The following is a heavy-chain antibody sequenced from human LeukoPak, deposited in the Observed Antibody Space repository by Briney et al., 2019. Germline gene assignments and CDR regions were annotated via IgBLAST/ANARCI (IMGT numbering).Heavy chain of an antibody. CDR2: VVSSGSST. CDR1: GFTFSTYG. V-gene: IGHV3-23*01. Sequence: TGGSLRLSCAASGFTFSTYGMSWVRQAPGKGLEWVSTVVSSGSSTYYADSVKGRFTISRDNSKNTLYLQMNSLRAEDTAVCYCAKDFLRTFITGTMGDDAFDIWGQGTMVTVSS. CDR3: AKDFLRTFITGTMGDDAFDI. J-gene: IGHJ3*02. D-gene: IGHD1-7*01.